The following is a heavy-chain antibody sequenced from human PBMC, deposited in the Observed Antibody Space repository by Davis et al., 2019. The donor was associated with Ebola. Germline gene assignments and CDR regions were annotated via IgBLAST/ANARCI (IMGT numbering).Heavy chain of an antibody. CDR1: GGSFSGYY. V-gene: IGHV4-34*01. Sequence: MPSETLSLTCAVYGGSFSGYYLSWIRQPPGKGLEWMGEINHHGITSYNPSLKSRVSMSVDTSKKQFSLKVTSVTAADTAVYYCARGLFWSGLDVWGQGTTVTVSS. CDR3: ARGLFWSGLDV. J-gene: IGHJ6*02. D-gene: IGHD1-1*01. CDR2: INHHGIT.